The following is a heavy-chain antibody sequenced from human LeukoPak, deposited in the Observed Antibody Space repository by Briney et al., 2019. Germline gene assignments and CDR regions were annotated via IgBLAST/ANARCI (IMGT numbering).Heavy chain of an antibody. J-gene: IGHJ6*03. CDR1: GGSISSSSYY. CDR2: IYYSGST. CDR3: ARHVGQVATFLYYYYMDV. D-gene: IGHD5-12*01. Sequence: KPSETLSLTCTVSGGSISSSSYYWGWIRQPPGKGLEWIGSIYYSGSTYYNPSLKSRVTISVDTSKNQFCLRLSSVTAADTAVYYCARHVGQVATFLYYYYMDVWGKGTTVTVSS. V-gene: IGHV4-39*01.